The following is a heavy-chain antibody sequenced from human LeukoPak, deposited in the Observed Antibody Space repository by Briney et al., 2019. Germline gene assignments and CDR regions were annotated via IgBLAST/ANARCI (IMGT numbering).Heavy chain of an antibody. CDR3: ARDRYYDSSGYGPDDAFDI. CDR1: GGTFSSYA. V-gene: IGHV1-46*01. Sequence: ASVKVSCKASGGTFSSYAISWVRQAPGQGLEWMGIINPSGGSTRYAQKFQGRVTMTRDTSTSTVYMELSSLRSEDTAVYYCARDRYYDSSGYGPDDAFDIWGQGTMVTVSS. CDR2: INPSGGST. D-gene: IGHD3-22*01. J-gene: IGHJ3*02.